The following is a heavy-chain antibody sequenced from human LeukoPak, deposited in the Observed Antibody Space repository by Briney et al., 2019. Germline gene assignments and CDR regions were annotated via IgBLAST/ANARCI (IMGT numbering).Heavy chain of an antibody. CDR3: AREYYYDSSGFS. V-gene: IGHV3-30*03. Sequence: QAGGSLRLSCAASGFTFSSYGMHWVRQAPGKGLEWVAVISYDGSNKYYADSVKGRFTISRDNAKNSLYLQMNSLRAEDTAVYYCAREYYYDSSGFSWGQGTLVTVSS. CDR2: ISYDGSNK. CDR1: GFTFSSYG. J-gene: IGHJ5*02. D-gene: IGHD3-22*01.